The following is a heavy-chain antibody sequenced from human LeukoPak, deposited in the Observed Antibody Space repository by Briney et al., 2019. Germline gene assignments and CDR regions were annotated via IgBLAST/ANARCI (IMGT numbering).Heavy chain of an antibody. D-gene: IGHD2-2*01. CDR1: GYTXTRYY. J-gene: IGHJ4*02. V-gene: IGHV1-46*01. CDR2: INPSGGRT. CDR3: ARDSGQTSQFDY. Sequence: ASVKVSCKTSGYTXTRYYMHWVRQAPGQGLESMGTINPSGGRTSYAQNFQGRVTMTRDTSTSTLYMELSSLRSEDTAVYYCARDSGQTSQFDYWGQGTLVTVSS.